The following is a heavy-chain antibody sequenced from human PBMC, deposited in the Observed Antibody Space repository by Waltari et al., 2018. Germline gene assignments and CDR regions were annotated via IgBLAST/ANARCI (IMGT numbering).Heavy chain of an antibody. J-gene: IGHJ4*02. CDR3: AKAIFISSGYSSSWYYFDY. D-gene: IGHD6-13*01. Sequence: EVQLLESGGGLVQPGGSLRLSCAASGFTFSSYAMSWVRQAPGKGLEWVSVIYSGGSTYNADSGKGRFTISRDNSKYTLYLQMNRLRAEDTAVYYCAKAIFISSGYSSSWYYFDYWGQGTLVTVSS. CDR1: GFTFSSYA. CDR2: IYSGGST. V-gene: IGHV3-23*03.